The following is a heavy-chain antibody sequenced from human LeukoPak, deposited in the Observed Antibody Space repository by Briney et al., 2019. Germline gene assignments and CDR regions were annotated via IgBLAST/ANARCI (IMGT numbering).Heavy chain of an antibody. D-gene: IGHD5-24*01. CDR2: ICYSGST. J-gene: IGHJ5*02. CDR3: ARTENYIPEDCFDP. CDR1: SGSNCSSSYC. Sequence: PSEPLSLTCSVSSGSNCSSSYCWGWIRQPPGKGLEWIGTICYSGSTFYNPSLKSRVTLSVDTSKNQFSLKLSSVTAADTAVYYCARTENYIPEDCFDPWGQGTLVTVSS. V-gene: IGHV4-39*01.